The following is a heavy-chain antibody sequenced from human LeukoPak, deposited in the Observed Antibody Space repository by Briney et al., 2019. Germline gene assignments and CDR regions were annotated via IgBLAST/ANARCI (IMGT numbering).Heavy chain of an antibody. Sequence: GGSLRLSCAASGFTFSSYSMNWVRQAPGKGLEWVSSISSSSSYIYYADSVKGRFTISRDNARNSLYLQMNSLRAEDTAVYYCARDVGGVGGYWGQGTLVTVSS. CDR3: ARDVGGVGGY. D-gene: IGHD2-15*01. J-gene: IGHJ4*02. CDR1: GFTFSSYS. CDR2: ISSSSSYI. V-gene: IGHV3-21*01.